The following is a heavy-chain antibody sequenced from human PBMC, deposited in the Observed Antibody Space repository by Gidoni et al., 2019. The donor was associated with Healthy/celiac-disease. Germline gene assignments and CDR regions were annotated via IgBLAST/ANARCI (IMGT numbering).Heavy chain of an antibody. CDR3: ARGLLIIAAAGPYYYYYYMDV. D-gene: IGHD6-13*01. V-gene: IGHV4-34*01. J-gene: IGHJ6*03. CDR1: GGSFSGYY. CDR2: INHSGST. Sequence: QVQLQQWGAGLLKPSETLSLTCAVYGGSFSGYYWSWIRQPPGKGLEWIGEINHSGSTNYNPSLKSRVTISVDTSKNQFSLKLSSVTAADTAVYYCARGLLIIAAAGPYYYYYYMDVWGKGTTVTVSS.